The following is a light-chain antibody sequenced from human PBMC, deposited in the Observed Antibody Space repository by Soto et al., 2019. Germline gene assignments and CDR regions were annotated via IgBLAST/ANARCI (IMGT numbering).Light chain of an antibody. Sequence: IEVTLKKYSLSASVGGRGTIASQASQNINNYLNWYQQKPGRAPKLLIYDASNLEAGVPSRFRGSGSGTDFTFTISRLQPEDIATYYCQQYFILPTFC. V-gene: IGKV1-33*01. CDR1: QNINNY. CDR3: QQYFILPT. CDR2: DAS. J-gene: IGKJ5*01.